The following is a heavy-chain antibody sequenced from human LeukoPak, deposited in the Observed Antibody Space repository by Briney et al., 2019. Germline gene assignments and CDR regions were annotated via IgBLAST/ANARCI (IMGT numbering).Heavy chain of an antibody. CDR3: AKDRSPYSSSSTVFDY. V-gene: IGHV3-23*01. Sequence: GRSLRLSCAAAGFTFITNVMNWVSQDPGKWLEWVSAISVSGGSTYYPDSVKARFTIPRNHSKSTLHLQMNSLTAEDTAVYYCAKDRSPYSSSSTVFDYWGQGTLVTVSS. J-gene: IGHJ4*02. CDR2: ISVSGGST. CDR1: GFTFITNV. D-gene: IGHD6-6*01.